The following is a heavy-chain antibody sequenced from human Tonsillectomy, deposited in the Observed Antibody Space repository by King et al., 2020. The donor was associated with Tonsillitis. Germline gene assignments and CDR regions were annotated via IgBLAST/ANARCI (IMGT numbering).Heavy chain of an antibody. CDR1: GFTFSNAW. CDR2: IKNKADGGTA. D-gene: IGHD1-26*01. V-gene: IGHV3-15*07. CDR3: TTDRDSISFGVQSGSYNLDGFD. J-gene: IGHJ3*02. Sequence: VQLVESGGGLVKPGGSLRLSCAASGFTFSNAWMNWVRQAPGKGLEWVGRIKNKADGGTADYVAPVKGRFTISRDDSKNRLYLQMNSLKTEDTAGYYCTTDRDSISFGVQSGSYNLDGFD.